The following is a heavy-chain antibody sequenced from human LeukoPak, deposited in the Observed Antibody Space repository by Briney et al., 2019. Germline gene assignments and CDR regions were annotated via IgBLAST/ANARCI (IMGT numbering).Heavy chain of an antibody. D-gene: IGHD3-3*01. J-gene: IGHJ3*02. CDR3: ARDLHDFWSGYYDAFDI. V-gene: IGHV4-61*08. Sequence: PSETLSLTCTVSGGSISSGGYYWSWIRQPPGKGLEWIGYIYYSGSTNYNPSLKSRVTISVDTSKNQFSLKLSSVTAADTAVYYCARDLHDFWSGYYDAFDIWGQGTMVTVSS. CDR2: IYYSGST. CDR1: GGSISSGGYY.